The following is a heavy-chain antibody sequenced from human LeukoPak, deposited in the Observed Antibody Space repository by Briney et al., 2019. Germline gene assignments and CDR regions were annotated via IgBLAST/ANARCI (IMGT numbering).Heavy chain of an antibody. Sequence: GASVKVSCKASGYTFTGYYMHWVRQAPGQGLEWMGWINPNSGGTNYAQKFQGRVTMTRDTSISTAYMKLSRLRSDDTAVYYCARDGRSSSWYEVYNWFDPWGQGTLVTVSS. J-gene: IGHJ5*02. CDR2: INPNSGGT. D-gene: IGHD6-13*01. CDR1: GYTFTGYY. CDR3: ARDGRSSSWYEVYNWFDP. V-gene: IGHV1-2*02.